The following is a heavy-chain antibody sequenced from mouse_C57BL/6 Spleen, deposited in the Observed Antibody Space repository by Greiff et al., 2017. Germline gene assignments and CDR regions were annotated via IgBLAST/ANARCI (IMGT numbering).Heavy chain of an antibody. J-gene: IGHJ3*01. V-gene: IGHV1-81*01. Sequence: VQLQESGAELARPGASVKLSCKASGYTFTSYGISWVKQRTGQGLEWIGEIYPRSGNTYYNEKFKGKATLTAEKSSSTAYMELRSLTSEDSAVYFCAKEGNYSFAYWGQGTLVTVSA. CDR1: GYTFTSYG. CDR3: AKEGNYSFAY. CDR2: IYPRSGNT. D-gene: IGHD2-1*01.